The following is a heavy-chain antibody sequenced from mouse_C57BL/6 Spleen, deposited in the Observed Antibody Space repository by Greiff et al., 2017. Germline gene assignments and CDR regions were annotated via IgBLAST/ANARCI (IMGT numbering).Heavy chain of an antibody. V-gene: IGHV1-82*01. CDR2: IYPGDGDT. Sequence: VQLQQSGPELVKPGASVKISCKASGYAFSSSWMNWVKQRPGKGLEWIGRIYPGDGDTNYNGKFKGKATLTADKSSSTAYMQLSSLTSEDSAVYFCARWEEYYGSFDYWGQGTTLTVSS. CDR1: GYAFSSSW. D-gene: IGHD1-1*01. CDR3: ARWEEYYGSFDY. J-gene: IGHJ2*01.